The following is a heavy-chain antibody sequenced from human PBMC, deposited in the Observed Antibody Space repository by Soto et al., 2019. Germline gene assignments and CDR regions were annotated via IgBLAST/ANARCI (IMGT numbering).Heavy chain of an antibody. CDR2: ISWNSGSI. Sequence: GGSLRLSCAASGFTFDDYAMHWVRQAPGKGLEWVSGISWNSGSIGYADSVKGRFTISRDNAKNSLYLQMNSLRAEDTALYYCAKEGIAAAGQYYFDYWGQGTLVTVSS. J-gene: IGHJ4*02. V-gene: IGHV3-9*01. D-gene: IGHD6-13*01. CDR3: AKEGIAAAGQYYFDY. CDR1: GFTFDDYA.